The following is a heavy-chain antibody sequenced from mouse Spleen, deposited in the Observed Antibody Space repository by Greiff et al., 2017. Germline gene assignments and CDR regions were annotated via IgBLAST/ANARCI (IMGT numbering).Heavy chain of an antibody. CDR1: GYSITSGYY. V-gene: IGHV3-6*01. CDR2: ISYDGSN. J-gene: IGHJ2*01. CDR3: ARDGHYGNFFDY. Sequence: VQLKESGPGLVKPSQSLSLTCSVTGYSITSGYYWNWIRQFPGNKLEWMGYISYDGSNNYNPSLKNRISITRDTSKNQFFLKLNSVTTEDTATYYCARDGHYGNFFDYWGQGTTLTVSS. D-gene: IGHD2-1*01.